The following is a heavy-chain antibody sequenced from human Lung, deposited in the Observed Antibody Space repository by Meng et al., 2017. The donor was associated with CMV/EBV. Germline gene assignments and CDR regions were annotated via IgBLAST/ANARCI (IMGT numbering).Heavy chain of an antibody. CDR3: ARMRGSGSEDS. CDR2: SYYTGA. J-gene: IGHJ5*02. Sequence: LXCTVSGGPIKNPHYYWSWNRHQPGKGLEWLGYSYYTGAYYNPSLASRIFISLDSSHNRYSLTLRDVTAADTALYFCARMRGSGSEDSSGPGTLVTVSS. CDR1: GGPIKNPHYY. V-gene: IGHV4-31*03. D-gene: IGHD3-10*01.